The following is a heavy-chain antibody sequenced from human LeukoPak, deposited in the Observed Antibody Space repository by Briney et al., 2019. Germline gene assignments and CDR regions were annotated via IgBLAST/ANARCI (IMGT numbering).Heavy chain of an antibody. D-gene: IGHD6-19*01. J-gene: IGHJ4*02. CDR1: GLTVSSKH. CDR3: AMTAVAGTGDY. V-gene: IGHV3-66*01. CDR2: IYSGGST. Sequence: PGGSLRLSCAASGLTVSSKHMSWVRQAPGKGLEWVSVIYSGGSTYYADSVKGRFTISRDNSKNTLYLQMNSLRAEDTAVYYCAMTAVAGTGDYWGQGTLVTVSS.